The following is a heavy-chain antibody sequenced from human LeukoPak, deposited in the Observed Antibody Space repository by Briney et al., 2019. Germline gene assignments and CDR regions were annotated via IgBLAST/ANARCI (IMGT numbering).Heavy chain of an antibody. CDR2: IDWDDDK. D-gene: IGHD2-2*01. CDR3: ALQYCSSTSCDDY. Sequence: SGPALVKPTQTLTLTFTFSGFSFSTRGMCVSWIRQPPGKALECLALIDWDDDKYYSTSLKTRLTISKDTSKNQVVLTMTNMDPVDTATYYCALQYCSSTSCDDYWGQGTLVTVSS. J-gene: IGHJ4*02. V-gene: IGHV2-70*01. CDR1: GFSFSTRGMC.